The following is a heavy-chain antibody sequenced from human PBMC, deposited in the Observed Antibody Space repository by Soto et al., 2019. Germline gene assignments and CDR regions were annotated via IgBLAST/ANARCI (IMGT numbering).Heavy chain of an antibody. CDR3: ARDPAGSGLDFDS. CDR2: IYHTGST. Sequence: SETLSLTCAVSGGSISSSNWWTWVRQPPGKGLEWIGEIYHTGSTHYNPSLKSRLTISVDKSKNQFSLKLSSVTAADTAVYYCARDPAGSGLDFDSWGKGTLVTVCS. D-gene: IGHD6-19*01. J-gene: IGHJ4*02. V-gene: IGHV4-4*02. CDR1: GGSISSSNW.